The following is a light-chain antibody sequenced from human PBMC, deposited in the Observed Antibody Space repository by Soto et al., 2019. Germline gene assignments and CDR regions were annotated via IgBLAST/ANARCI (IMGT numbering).Light chain of an antibody. Sequence: SAVSGSGKETISSTCRASQRLSEWLAWYQQKPGKAPKLLIYDASSLEGGVPSRFSGTGSRTQITFTCSIRQPDDPPIYSIQLYEQLFWAFPEGTKVDIK. V-gene: IGKV1-5*01. CDR1: QRLSEW. CDR3: QLYEQLFWA. J-gene: IGKJ1*01. CDR2: DAS.